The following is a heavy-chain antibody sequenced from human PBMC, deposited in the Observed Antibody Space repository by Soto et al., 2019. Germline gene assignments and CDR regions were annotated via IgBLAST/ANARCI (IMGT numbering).Heavy chain of an antibody. J-gene: IGHJ4*02. CDR1: GYTFTSYD. CDR3: VTNSVFGLTGYYRPSY. V-gene: IGHV1-8*01. Sequence: ASVKVSCKASGYTFTSYDINWVRQATGQGLEWMGWMNPNSGNTGYAQKFQGRVTMTRNTSISTAYMELSSLRSEDTAVYYCVTNSVFGLTGYYRPSYWGQGTLVTVSS. CDR2: MNPNSGNT. D-gene: IGHD3-9*01.